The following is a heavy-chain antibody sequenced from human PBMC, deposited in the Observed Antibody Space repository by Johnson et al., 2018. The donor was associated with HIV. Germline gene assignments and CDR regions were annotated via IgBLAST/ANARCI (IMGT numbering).Heavy chain of an antibody. V-gene: IGHV3-30-3*01. CDR2: ISYDGSNK. D-gene: IGHD3-16*01. J-gene: IGHJ3*02. CDR1: GFTFSSYA. Sequence: VQLVESGGDLVQPGRSLRLSCAASGFTFSSYAMHWVRQAPGKGLEWVAAISYDGSNKYYADSVKGRFTISRDNSKNTLYLQMNSLRAEDTAVYYCASLGLDLLVKAPLSVVFDAFDIWGQGTMVTVSS. CDR3: ASLGLDLLVKAPLSVVFDAFDI.